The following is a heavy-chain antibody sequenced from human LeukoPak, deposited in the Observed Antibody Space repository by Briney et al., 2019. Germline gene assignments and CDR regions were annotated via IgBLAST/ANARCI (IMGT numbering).Heavy chain of an antibody. CDR3: SRFLAESAFDY. CDR1: GGSISSGGYY. Sequence: TLSLTCTVSGGSISSGGYYWSWIRQPPGKGLEWIGYIYHSGSTYYNPSLKSRVTISVDRSKNQFSLKLSSVTAADTAVYYCSRFLAESAFDYWGQGTLVTVSS. D-gene: IGHD3-10*01. J-gene: IGHJ4*02. CDR2: IYHSGST. V-gene: IGHV4-30-2*01.